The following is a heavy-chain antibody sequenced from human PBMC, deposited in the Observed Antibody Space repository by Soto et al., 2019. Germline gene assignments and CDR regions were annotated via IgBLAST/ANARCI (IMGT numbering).Heavy chain of an antibody. Sequence: SETLSLTCTVSGGSISSTTYYWVWIRQPPGKGLEWIGNIHYSGRSYYNPSLKSRVTIFLDTSKNQFSLRLSSVTAADTSVYYCATTYYYGSSGYYIEYFQDWGQGTLVTVST. J-gene: IGHJ1*01. D-gene: IGHD3-22*01. CDR3: ATTYYYGSSGYYIEYFQD. V-gene: IGHV4-39*01. CDR2: IHYSGRS. CDR1: GGSISSTTYY.